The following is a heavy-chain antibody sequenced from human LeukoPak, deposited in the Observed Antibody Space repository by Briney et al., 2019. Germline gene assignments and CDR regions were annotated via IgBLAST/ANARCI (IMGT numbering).Heavy chain of an antibody. J-gene: IGHJ4*02. CDR1: GGTFSSYA. D-gene: IGHD2-2*01. V-gene: IGHV1-69*05. Sequence: SVKVSCKASGGTFSSYAISWVRQAPGQGLEWMGGIIPIFGTANYAQKFQGRVTITTDESTSTAYMELSSLRSEDTAVYYRARLVGYCSSTSCLDFDYWGQGTLVTVSS. CDR2: IIPIFGTA. CDR3: ARLVGYCSSTSCLDFDY.